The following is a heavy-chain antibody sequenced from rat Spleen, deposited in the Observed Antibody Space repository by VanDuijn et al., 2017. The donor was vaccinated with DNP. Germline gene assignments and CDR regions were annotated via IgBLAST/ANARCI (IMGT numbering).Heavy chain of an antibody. CDR3: ARWVWYFDY. J-gene: IGHJ2*01. CDR2: ISFSGSP. Sequence: EVQLQESGPGLVKPSQSLSLTCSVTGYSITSDYWGWIRKFPGNKMAWIGHISFSGSPNYNPSLKSRISITRDTSKNLFFLHLDSVTTEDTATYYCARWVWYFDYWGQGIIVTVSS. CDR1: GYSITSDY. V-gene: IGHV3-1*01.